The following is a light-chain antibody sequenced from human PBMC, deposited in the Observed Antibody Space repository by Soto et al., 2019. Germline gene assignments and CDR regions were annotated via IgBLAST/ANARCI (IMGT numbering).Light chain of an antibody. CDR1: QYVRSNY. CDR2: ITS. CDR3: QPYGDSPWT. J-gene: IGKJ1*01. V-gene: IGKV3-20*01. Sequence: EIVLTQSPGTLSLSPGERATLSCRASQYVRSNYVAWYQQKPGQTPRLLIYITSSRVPGIPERFSGSGSGTDCPLAISRLEPEDLAVYFCQPYGDSPWTVGQGTKVEMK.